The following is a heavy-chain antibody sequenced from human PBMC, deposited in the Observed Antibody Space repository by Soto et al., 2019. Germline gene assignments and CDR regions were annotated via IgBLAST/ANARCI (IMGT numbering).Heavy chain of an antibody. CDR2: IWYNGSNK. D-gene: IGHD6-19*01. J-gene: IGHJ4*02. Sequence: GGSLRLSCAASGFTFSSYGMHWVRQAPGKGLEWVAVIWYNGSNKYYADSVKGRFTISRDNSKNTLYLQMNSLRAEDTAVYYCARSSSGWYSDYWGQGPLVTVSS. CDR1: GFTFSSYG. V-gene: IGHV3-33*01. CDR3: ARSSSGWYSDY.